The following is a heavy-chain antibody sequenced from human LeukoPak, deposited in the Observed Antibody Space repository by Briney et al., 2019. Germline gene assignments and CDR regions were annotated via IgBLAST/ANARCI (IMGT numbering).Heavy chain of an antibody. CDR2: ISGDRTNT. J-gene: IGHJ4*02. Sequence: GGSLRLSCAASGFTFSTHGMSWVRKSPGKGLEWVSTISGDRTNTHYADSVRGRFSISRDNSRNTLYLQMNSLTVEDTALYYCAHDAGPTGNPFFDYWGQGTLVTVSS. D-gene: IGHD4-11*01. CDR1: GFTFSTHG. CDR3: AHDAGPTGNPFFDY. V-gene: IGHV3-23*01.